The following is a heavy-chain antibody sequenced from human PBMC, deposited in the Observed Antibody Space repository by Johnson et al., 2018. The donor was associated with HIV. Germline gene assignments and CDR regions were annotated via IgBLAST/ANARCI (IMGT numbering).Heavy chain of an antibody. D-gene: IGHD3-10*01. J-gene: IGHJ3*02. Sequence: VQLVESGGGLIKPGGSLRLSCAASGFTFSNAWMSWVRQGPGKGLEWVAFIRYDGSNKYYADSVKGRFTISRDNSKNTLYLQMNSLRAEDTAVYYCARGVDGAFDIWGRGTMVTVSS. CDR3: ARGVDGAFDI. CDR2: IRYDGSNK. V-gene: IGHV3-30*02. CDR1: GFTFSNAW.